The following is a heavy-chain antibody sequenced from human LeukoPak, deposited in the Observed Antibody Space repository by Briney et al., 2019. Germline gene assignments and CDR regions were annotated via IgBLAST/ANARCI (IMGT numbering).Heavy chain of an antibody. J-gene: IGHJ4*02. D-gene: IGHD6-19*01. Sequence: SETLSLTCAVYGGSFSGYYWSWIRQPPGKGLEWIGRIYTSGSTNYNPSLKSRVTMSVDTSKNQCSLKLSSVTAADTAVYYCARGLAVAGTVTDPIFDYWGQGTLVTVSS. CDR3: ARGLAVAGTVTDPIFDY. CDR1: GGSFSGYY. CDR2: IYTSGST. V-gene: IGHV4-59*10.